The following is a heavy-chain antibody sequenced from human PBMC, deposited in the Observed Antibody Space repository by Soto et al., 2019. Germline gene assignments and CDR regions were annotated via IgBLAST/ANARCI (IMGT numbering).Heavy chain of an antibody. J-gene: IGHJ5*02. CDR2: IDYSGST. Sequence: PSETLSLTCSVSGGSVSSGSYYWNWIRQPPGKGLEWIGYIDYSGSTNYNPSLKSRVSISLDTSKNQFSLNLNSLTAADTAVYYCATDSYSHLWPWGQGTLVTVSS. D-gene: IGHD4-4*01. CDR1: GGSVSSGSYY. CDR3: ATDSYSHLWP. V-gene: IGHV4-61*01.